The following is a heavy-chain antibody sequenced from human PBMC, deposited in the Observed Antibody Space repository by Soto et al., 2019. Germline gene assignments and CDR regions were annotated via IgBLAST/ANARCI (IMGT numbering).Heavy chain of an antibody. CDR1: GGSITSGDFY. Sequence: QVQLQESGPGLVKPSQTLSLTCTVSGGSITSGDFYWSWIRQHPGKGLEWIGLMFYSGSTSYNPSLKSRVIISDDTSKNHFSLKLSSVTAADTDVYYCARGFYSNYDYYGMDVWGQGTTVTVSS. CDR3: ARGFYSNYDYYGMDV. D-gene: IGHD4-4*01. J-gene: IGHJ6*02. CDR2: MFYSGST. V-gene: IGHV4-31*03.